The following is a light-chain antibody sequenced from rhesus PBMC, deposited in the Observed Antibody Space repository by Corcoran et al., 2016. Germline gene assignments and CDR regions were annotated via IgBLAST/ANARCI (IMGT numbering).Light chain of an antibody. CDR1: QGITND. CDR2: EAS. Sequence: DIQMTQSPSSLSASVGDRVTITCRASQGITNDLAWYQQKPGETPKLLIYEASSLQSGIPPRFSGSGSGTDFTLTISSLQSEDFATYFCQHYDSTPPMYTFGQGTKVEIK. J-gene: IGKJ2*01. CDR3: QHYDSTPPMYT. V-gene: IGKV1-25*01.